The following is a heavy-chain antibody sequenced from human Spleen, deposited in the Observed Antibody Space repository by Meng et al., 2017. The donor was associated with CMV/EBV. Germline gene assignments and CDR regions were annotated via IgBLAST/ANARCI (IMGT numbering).Heavy chain of an antibody. CDR2: SNAGNGNT. Sequence: ASVKVSCKASGYTFTSYAMHWVRQAPGQRLEWMGWSNAGNGNTKYSQEFQGRVTITRDTSASTAYMELSSLRSEDTAVYYCARGKSGSSAYYYYGMDVWGQGTTVTVSS. V-gene: IGHV1-3*02. J-gene: IGHJ6*02. CDR1: GYTFTSYA. D-gene: IGHD1-26*01. CDR3: ARGKSGSSAYYYYGMDV.